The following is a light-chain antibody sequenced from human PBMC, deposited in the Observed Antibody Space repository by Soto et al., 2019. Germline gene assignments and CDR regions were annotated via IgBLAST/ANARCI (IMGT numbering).Light chain of an antibody. V-gene: IGKV3-15*01. Sequence: EIVMTQSPATLSVSPGERATLSCRASQSVSSNLAWYQQKPGQAPRLLIYGASTRATGIPARFSGSGSGTEFPLATSSLQSEEVPVYYCQQYNNWPPWTFGQGTKVEIK. CDR3: QQYNNWPPWT. CDR2: GAS. J-gene: IGKJ1*01. CDR1: QSVSSN.